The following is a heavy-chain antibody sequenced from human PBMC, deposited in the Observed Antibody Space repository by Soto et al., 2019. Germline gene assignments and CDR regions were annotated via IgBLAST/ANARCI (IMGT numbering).Heavy chain of an antibody. J-gene: IGHJ3*02. CDR3: VQAQDSSGTDSLDI. D-gene: IGHD3-22*01. V-gene: IGHV3-43D*03. Sequence: EVQLVESGGAVVQPGGSLRLSCAASGVTFDDYSMHGVRQAPGKGREWVSVVTWEGADIYYADSVQGRFTISRDNKKTVVYLQMNSLRGDDTALYNCVQAQDSSGTDSLDIWGQGTKVTVS. CDR2: VTWEGADI. CDR1: GVTFDDYS.